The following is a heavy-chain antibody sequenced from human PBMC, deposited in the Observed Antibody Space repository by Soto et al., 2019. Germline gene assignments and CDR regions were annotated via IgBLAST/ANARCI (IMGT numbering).Heavy chain of an antibody. CDR3: ARGGGYDLGDPYYYGMDV. J-gene: IGHJ6*02. Sequence: SETLSLNCTVSGGSISSYYWSWIRQPPGKGLEWIGYIYYSGSTHYNPSLKSRVTISVDTSKNQFSLKLSSVTAADMAVYYCARGGGYDLGDPYYYGMDVWGQWTTVTVSS. V-gene: IGHV4-59*01. D-gene: IGHD5-12*01. CDR1: GGSISSYY. CDR2: IYYSGST.